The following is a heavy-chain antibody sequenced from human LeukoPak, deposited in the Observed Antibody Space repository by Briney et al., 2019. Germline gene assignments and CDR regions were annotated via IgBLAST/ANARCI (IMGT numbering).Heavy chain of an antibody. Sequence: GGSLRLSCAASGFTVSRNYLTWVRQAPGKGLEWVSYISSSGSTIYYADSVKGRFTISRDNAKNSLYLQMNSLRAEDTAVYYCAELGITMIGGVWGKGTTVTISS. V-gene: IGHV3-11*04. CDR1: GFTVSRNY. CDR3: AELGITMIGGV. CDR2: ISSSGSTI. D-gene: IGHD3-10*02. J-gene: IGHJ6*04.